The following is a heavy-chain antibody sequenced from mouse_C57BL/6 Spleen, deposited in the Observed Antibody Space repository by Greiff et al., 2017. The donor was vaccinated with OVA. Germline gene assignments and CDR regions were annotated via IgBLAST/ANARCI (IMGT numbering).Heavy chain of an antibody. V-gene: IGHV1-82*01. CDR1: GYAFSSSW. Sequence: VQLQQSGPELVKPGASVKISCKASGYAFSSSWMNWVKQRPGKGLEWIGRIYPGDGDTNYNGKFKGKATLTADKSSSTAYMQLSSLTSEDSAVYCCARGGNYWFAYWGQGTLVTVSA. CDR2: IYPGDGDT. J-gene: IGHJ3*01. D-gene: IGHD2-1*01. CDR3: ARGGNYWFAY.